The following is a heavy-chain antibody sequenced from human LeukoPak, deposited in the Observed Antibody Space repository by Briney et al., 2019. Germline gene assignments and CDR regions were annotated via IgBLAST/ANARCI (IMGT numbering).Heavy chain of an antibody. CDR1: GFTFDDYA. CDR3: AKEGAVAGSRDPRRIDY. Sequence: GGSLRLSCAASGFTFDDYAMHWVRQAPGKGLEWVSGISWNSGSIGYADSVKGRFTISRDNAKNSLYLQMNSLRAEDTALCYCAKEGAVAGSRDPRRIDYWGQGTLVTVSS. D-gene: IGHD6-19*01. V-gene: IGHV3-9*01. CDR2: ISWNSGSI. J-gene: IGHJ4*02.